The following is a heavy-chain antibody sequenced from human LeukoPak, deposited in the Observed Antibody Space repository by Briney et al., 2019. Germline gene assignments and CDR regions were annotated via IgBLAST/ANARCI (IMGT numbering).Heavy chain of an antibody. CDR3: ASSGIQLWSGIYYFDY. CDR2: FYYTGDT. CDR1: GGSISDDSYY. V-gene: IGHV4-39*01. D-gene: IGHD5-18*01. J-gene: IGHJ4*02. Sequence: PSETLSLTCSVSGGSISDDSYYWAWIRQPPGKGLEWIGSFYYTGDTYYDPSLKSRVTISVDRSKNQFSLKLNSVTAADTAVYYCASSGIQLWSGIYYFDYWGQGTLVTVSS.